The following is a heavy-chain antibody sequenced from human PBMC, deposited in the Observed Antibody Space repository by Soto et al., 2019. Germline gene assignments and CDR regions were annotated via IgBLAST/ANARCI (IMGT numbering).Heavy chain of an antibody. V-gene: IGHV5-51*01. Sequence: GESLKISCKGSGYSFTSYWIGWVRQMPGKGLAWMGIIYPGDSDTRYSPSFQGQVTISADKSINTAYLQWSSLKASDTAMYYCARHDYIYGYNAWFGLPRSLHVWGQGTPVSVSS. CDR1: GYSFTSYW. CDR2: IYPGDSDT. CDR3: ARHDYIYGYNAWFGLPRSLHV. D-gene: IGHD5-18*01. J-gene: IGHJ6*02.